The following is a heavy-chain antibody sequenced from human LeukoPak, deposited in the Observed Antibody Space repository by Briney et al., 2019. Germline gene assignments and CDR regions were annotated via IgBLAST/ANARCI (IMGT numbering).Heavy chain of an antibody. J-gene: IGHJ5*02. CDR1: EFSLSSYS. Sequence: GSLRLSCAASEFSLSSYSMDWFRQTPGKGLEWISYISSSGRTVYYADSVEGRFTVSRDNAKNALYLEMNGLRAEDSAVYYCARDINYCTPTLCHRNWFDPWGQGTLVTVSS. CDR3: ARDINYCTPTLCHRNWFDP. V-gene: IGHV3-48*01. CDR2: ISSSGRTV. D-gene: IGHD2-8*01.